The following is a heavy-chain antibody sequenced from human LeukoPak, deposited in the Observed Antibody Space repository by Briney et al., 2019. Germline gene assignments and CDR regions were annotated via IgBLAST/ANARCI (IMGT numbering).Heavy chain of an antibody. CDR2: IRYGGSNK. D-gene: IGHD1-26*01. J-gene: IGHJ3*02. CDR1: GFTFSSYG. CDR3: ARARTRYSGSYGGAFDI. Sequence: GGSLSLSCTASGFTFSSYGMHWVRQAPGKGLEWVAFIRYGGSNKYYADYVKGRFTISRDNSKNTLYLQMNSLRAEDTAVYYCARARTRYSGSYGGAFDIWGQGTMVTVSS. V-gene: IGHV3-30*02.